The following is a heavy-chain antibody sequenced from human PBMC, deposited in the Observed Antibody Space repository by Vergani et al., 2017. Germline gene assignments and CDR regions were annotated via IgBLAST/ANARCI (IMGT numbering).Heavy chain of an antibody. J-gene: IGHJ5*02. CDR2: ISYDGSNK. Sequence: QVQLVESGGGVVQPGRSLRLSCAASGFTFSSYGMHWVRQAPGKGLEWVAVISYDGSNKYYADSVKGRFTISRDNSKNTLYLQMNSLRAEDTAVYYCARDELGWFDPWGQGTLVTVSS. V-gene: IGHV3-33*05. D-gene: IGHD1-7*01. CDR1: GFTFSSYG. CDR3: ARDELGWFDP.